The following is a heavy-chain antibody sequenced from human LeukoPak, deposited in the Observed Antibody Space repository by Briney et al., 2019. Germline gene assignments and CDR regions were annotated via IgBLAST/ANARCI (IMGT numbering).Heavy chain of an antibody. J-gene: IGHJ4*02. CDR2: IIPILGIA. CDR3: ATDSSSWYFFSW. CDR1: GGTFSSYA. V-gene: IGHV1-69*04. D-gene: IGHD6-13*01. Sequence: SVKVPCKASGGTFSSYAISWVRQAPGQGLEWMGRIIPILGIANYAQKFQGRVTITADKSTSTAYKELSSLRSEDTAVYYCATDSSSWYFFSWWGQGTLVTVSS.